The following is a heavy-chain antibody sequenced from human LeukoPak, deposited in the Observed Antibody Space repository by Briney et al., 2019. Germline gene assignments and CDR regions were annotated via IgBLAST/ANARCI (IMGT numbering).Heavy chain of an antibody. CDR1: GGSFSGYY. D-gene: IGHD5-24*01. Sequence: PSETLSLTCAVYGGSFSGYYWSWIRQPPGKGLEWIGEINHSGSTNYNPSLKSRVTMSVDTSKNQFSLRLSSVTAADTAVYYCARVWERWLQLLRGNAFDIWGQGTMVTVSS. CDR3: ARVWERWLQLLRGNAFDI. V-gene: IGHV4-34*01. CDR2: INHSGST. J-gene: IGHJ3*02.